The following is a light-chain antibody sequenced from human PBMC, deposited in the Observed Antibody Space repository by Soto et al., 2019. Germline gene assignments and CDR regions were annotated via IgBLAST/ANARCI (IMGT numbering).Light chain of an antibody. V-gene: IGLV2-14*01. CDR1: SSDVGGYNY. CDR3: SSYTSSSTLDV. CDR2: DVS. Sequence: QSVLTQPASVSGSPGQSITISCTGTSSDVGGYNYVSWYQQHPGKAPKLMIYDVSNRPSGVSNRFSGSKSGNTASLTISGLQAEDEADYYCSSYTSSSTLDVFGTGIKLTV. J-gene: IGLJ1*01.